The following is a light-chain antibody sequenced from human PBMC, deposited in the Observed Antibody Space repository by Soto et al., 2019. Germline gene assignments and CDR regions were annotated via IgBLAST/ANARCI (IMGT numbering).Light chain of an antibody. CDR3: SSYSISTAYL. CDR2: EVS. J-gene: IGLJ1*01. Sequence: QSVLTQPASVSGSPGQSITISCTGTSSDVGGYDCVSWYQLHPGKAPKLMVFEVSNRPSGVSYRFSGSKSGNTASLTISGLQAEDEADYFCSSYSISTAYLFGTGTKVTAL. CDR1: SSDVGGYDC. V-gene: IGLV2-14*01.